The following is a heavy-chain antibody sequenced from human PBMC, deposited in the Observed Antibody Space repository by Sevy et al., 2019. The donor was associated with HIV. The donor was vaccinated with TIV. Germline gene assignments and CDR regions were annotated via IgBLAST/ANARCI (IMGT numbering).Heavy chain of an antibody. CDR1: GFIFNSYT. D-gene: IGHD3-3*01. CDR2: ISGHGGST. Sequence: GGSLRLSCVASGFIFNSYTMNWVRQAPGKGLEWVSSISGHGGSTYYTDSVKGRFTISRDNFRNTLELEMNSLRAEDTAVYYCAGGLWSGFDYRGQGARVTVSS. V-gene: IGHV3-23*01. J-gene: IGHJ4*02. CDR3: AGGLWSGFDY.